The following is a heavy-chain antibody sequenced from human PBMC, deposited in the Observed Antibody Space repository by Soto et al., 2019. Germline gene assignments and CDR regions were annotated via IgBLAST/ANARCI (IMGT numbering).Heavy chain of an antibody. D-gene: IGHD3-3*01. V-gene: IGHV3-11*01. CDR3: ARVVHNYDFWSGYFSSLSYMDV. CDR2: ISSSGSTI. Sequence: GGSLRLSCAASGFTFSDYYMSWIRQAPGKGLEWVSYISSSGSTIYYADSVKGRFTISRDNAKNSLYLQMNSLRAEDTAVHYCARVVHNYDFWSGYFSSLSYMDVWGKGTTVTVSS. CDR1: GFTFSDYY. J-gene: IGHJ6*03.